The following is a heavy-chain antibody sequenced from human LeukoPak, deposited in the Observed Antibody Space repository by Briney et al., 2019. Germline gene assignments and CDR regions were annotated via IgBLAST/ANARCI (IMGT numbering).Heavy chain of an antibody. Sequence: ASVKVSCKASGYTFTSYAMNWVRQAPGQGLEWMGWINTNTGNPTYAQGFTGRFVFSLDTSVSTAYLQISSLKAEDTAVYYCARDQALPWIQLWVPVGFDPWGQGTLVTVSS. D-gene: IGHD5-18*01. J-gene: IGHJ5*02. CDR3: ARDQALPWIQLWVPVGFDP. CDR2: INTNTGNP. CDR1: GYTFTSYA. V-gene: IGHV7-4-1*02.